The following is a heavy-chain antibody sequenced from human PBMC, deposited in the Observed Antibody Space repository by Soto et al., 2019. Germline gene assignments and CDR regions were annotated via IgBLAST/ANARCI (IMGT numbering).Heavy chain of an antibody. CDR2: ISGSGGST. D-gene: IGHD3-22*01. CDR3: AITMKGVVITNCGTYGMDV. J-gene: IGHJ6*02. Sequence: GGSLRLSCAASGFTFSSYAMSWVRQAPGKGLEWVSAISGSGGSTYYADSVKGRFTISRDNSKNTLYLQMNSLRAEDTAVYYCAITMKGVVITNCGTYGMDVWGQGTTVTVSS. V-gene: IGHV3-23*01. CDR1: GFTFSSYA.